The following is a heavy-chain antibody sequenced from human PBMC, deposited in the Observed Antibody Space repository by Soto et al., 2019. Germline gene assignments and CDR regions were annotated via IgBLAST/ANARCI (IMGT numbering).Heavy chain of an antibody. J-gene: IGHJ6*02. CDR1: GYTFTGYY. CDR2: INPNSGGT. V-gene: IGHV1-2*02. Sequence: ASVKVSCKASGYTFTGYYMHWVRQAPGQGLEWMGWINPNSGGTNYAQKFQERVTITRDMSTSTAYMELSSLRSEDTAVYYCAAGSNYYYYYGMDVWGQGTTVTVYS. CDR3: AAGSNYYYYYGMDV.